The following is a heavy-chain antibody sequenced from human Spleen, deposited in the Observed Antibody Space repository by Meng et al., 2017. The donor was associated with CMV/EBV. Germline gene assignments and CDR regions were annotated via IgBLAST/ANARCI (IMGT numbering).Heavy chain of an antibody. CDR3: AREITAKRYENYFDY. J-gene: IGHJ4*02. V-gene: IGHV4-34*01. Sequence: GSLRLSCAVYGGSFSGYYWSWIRQPPGKGLEWIGEINHSGSTNYNPSLKSRVTISVDTSRNQFSLSLNSVTAADTAVYYCAREITAKRYENYFDYWGQGILVTVSS. D-gene: IGHD1-14*01. CDR2: INHSGST. CDR1: GGSFSGYY.